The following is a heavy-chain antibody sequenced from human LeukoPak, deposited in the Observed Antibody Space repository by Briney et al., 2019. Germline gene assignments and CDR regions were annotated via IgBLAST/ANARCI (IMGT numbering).Heavy chain of an antibody. CDR1: GFTFSSYA. Sequence: TGGSLRLSCAASGFTFSSYAMSWVRQAPGKGLEWVSAISGSGGSTYYADSVKGRFTISRDSSKNTLYLQMNSLRAEDTAVYYCAKEDYDSSGYYFRGVDYWGQGTLVTVSS. J-gene: IGHJ4*02. D-gene: IGHD3-22*01. CDR3: AKEDYDSSGYYFRGVDY. CDR2: ISGSGGST. V-gene: IGHV3-23*01.